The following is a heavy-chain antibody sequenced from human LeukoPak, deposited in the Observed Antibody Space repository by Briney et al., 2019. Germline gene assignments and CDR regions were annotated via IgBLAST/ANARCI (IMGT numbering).Heavy chain of an antibody. J-gene: IGHJ4*02. CDR1: GYTFTGYY. Sequence: ASVKVSCKASGYTFTGYYMHWVRQAPGQGLEWMGWISAYNGNTNYAQKLQGRVTMTTDTSTSTAYMELRSLRSDDTAVYYCAREGVDDSGWYYFDYWGQGTLVTVSS. V-gene: IGHV1-18*04. CDR3: AREGVDDSGWYYFDY. D-gene: IGHD6-19*01. CDR2: ISAYNGNT.